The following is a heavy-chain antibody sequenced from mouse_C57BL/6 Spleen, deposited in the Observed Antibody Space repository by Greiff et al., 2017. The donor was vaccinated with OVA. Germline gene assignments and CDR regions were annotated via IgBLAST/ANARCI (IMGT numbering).Heavy chain of an antibody. CDR2: ISSGSSTL. V-gene: IGHV5-17*01. D-gene: IGHD2-5*01. J-gene: IGHJ1*03. CDR3: ARNGAYYSNWYCDV. Sequence: EVHLVESGGGLVKPGGSLKLSCAASGFTFSDYGMHWVRQAPEKGLEWVAYISSGSSTLYYADTVKGRFTISRDNAKNTLFLQLTSLRSEDTAMYYGARNGAYYSNWYCDVWGTGTTVTVSS. CDR1: GFTFSDYG.